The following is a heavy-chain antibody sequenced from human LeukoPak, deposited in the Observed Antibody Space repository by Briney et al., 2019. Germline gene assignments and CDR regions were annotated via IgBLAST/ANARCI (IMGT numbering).Heavy chain of an antibody. CDR2: IASDGSST. CDR3: VRSAFHAGSGNYYDY. CDR1: GFTFSTYC. D-gene: IGHD3-22*01. Sequence: GGSLRLSCAASGFTFSTYCMHWVRQAPGKGLVWVSRIASDGSSTTYADSVKGRFSISRDNAKNTLYLQMNSLRVEDTAVYYCVRSAFHAGSGNYYDYWGQGTLVTVSS. J-gene: IGHJ4*02. V-gene: IGHV3-74*01.